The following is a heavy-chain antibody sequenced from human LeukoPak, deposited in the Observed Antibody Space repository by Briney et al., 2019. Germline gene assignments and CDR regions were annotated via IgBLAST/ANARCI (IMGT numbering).Heavy chain of an antibody. CDR3: ARGTIEGFDP. V-gene: IGHV1-46*01. J-gene: IGHJ5*02. CDR2: INPSGGSA. D-gene: IGHD1-7*01. CDR1: GYTFTRDC. Sequence: GASVKVSCKASGYTFTRDCIHSVRQVFGQGLEWMGIINPSGGSATYAQKFQGRVTMTREMFTSTVYMELSRLKSEDTAVYYCARGTIEGFDPWGQGTLVTVSS.